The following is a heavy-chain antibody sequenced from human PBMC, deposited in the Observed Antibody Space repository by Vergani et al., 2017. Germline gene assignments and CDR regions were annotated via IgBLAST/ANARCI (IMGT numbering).Heavy chain of an antibody. CDR2: MNPNSGTT. CDR1: GYSFSSYD. Sequence: QVQLVQSGAEVKKPGASVKVSCRASGYSFSSYDISWVRQATGQGLEWMGWMNPNSGTTGYAQNVQGRVTMTRNTSINTAYMELSRLSFEDAALYYCARSTDYPDDYVSSDYFRRTLYVWGKGTTVTGS. J-gene: IGHJ6*01. D-gene: IGHD4/OR15-4a*01. CDR3: ARSTDYPDDYVSSDYFRRTLYV. V-gene: IGHV1-8*01.